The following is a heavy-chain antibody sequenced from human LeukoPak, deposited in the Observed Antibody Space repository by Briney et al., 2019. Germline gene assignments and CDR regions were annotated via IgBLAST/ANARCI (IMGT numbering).Heavy chain of an antibody. D-gene: IGHD2-2*02. CDR2: INHSGST. J-gene: IGHJ6*02. CDR1: GGSFSVYY. V-gene: IGHV4-34*01. Sequence: SETLSLTCAVYGGSFSVYYWIWIRHPPGKGLEWIGEINHSGSTNYNPPLKSRVTISVDTSKNQFSLKLSSVTGADTAVYYCARGYIVVVPAAIVQSSYYYYYGMDVWGQGTTVTVSS. CDR3: ARGYIVVVPAAIVQSSYYYYYGMDV.